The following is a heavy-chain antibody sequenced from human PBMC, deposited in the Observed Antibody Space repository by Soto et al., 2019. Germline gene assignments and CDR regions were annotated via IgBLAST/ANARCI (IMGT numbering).Heavy chain of an antibody. CDR2: ISSSGSTT. CDR3: ARPSKMYTSSSCGMDV. J-gene: IGHJ6*02. CDR1: GFTFSSYS. V-gene: IGHV3-48*02. D-gene: IGHD6-6*01. Sequence: EVQLVESGGGLVQPGGSLRLSCAASGFTFSSYSMNWVRQAPGKGLQWVSYISSSGSTTYYADSVRGRFTISRDNAKNSLYLQMNSLRDEDTAVYYCARPSKMYTSSSCGMDVWAKGPRSPSP.